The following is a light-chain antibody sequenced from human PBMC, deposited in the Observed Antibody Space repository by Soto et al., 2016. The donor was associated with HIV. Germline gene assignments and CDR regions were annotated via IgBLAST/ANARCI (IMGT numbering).Light chain of an antibody. V-gene: IGKV2-28*01. Sequence: DIVMTQSPLSLPVTPGEPASISCRSSQSLLHSNGYNYFDWYLQKPGQSPQLLIYLGSNRASGVPDRFSGSGSGTDFTLKISRVEAEDVGVYFCMQALQSPYTFGQGTKAGDQT. CDR2: LGS. CDR3: MQALQSPYT. J-gene: IGKJ2*01. CDR1: QSLLHSNGYNY.